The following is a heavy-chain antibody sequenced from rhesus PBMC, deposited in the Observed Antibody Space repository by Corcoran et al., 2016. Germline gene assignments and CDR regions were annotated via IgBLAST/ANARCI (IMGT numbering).Heavy chain of an antibody. D-gene: IGHD1-44*02. J-gene: IGHJ5-1*01. V-gene: IGHV4-169*02. CDR2: FVGEGSKP. CDR1: GGSISSSY. CDR3: AGADSGSYIPSHNRVDV. Sequence: QVQLQESGPGLVKPSETLSVTCAVSGGSISSSYWSWIRQAPGKGLEWIGLFVGEGSKPDTNPSLEGRVTLTVNTSTAKFTLKLSAVTTADTAVYYCAGADSGSYIPSHNRVDVWGAGVLVTVSS.